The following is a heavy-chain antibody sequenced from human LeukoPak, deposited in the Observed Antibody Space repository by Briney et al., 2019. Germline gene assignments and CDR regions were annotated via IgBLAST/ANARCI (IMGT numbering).Heavy chain of an antibody. CDR1: GGSINYFY. CDR2: ISYSGNT. D-gene: IGHD3-10*01. Sequence: SETLSLTCTVPGGSINYFYWSWIRQPPGGGLEWIGYISYSGNTNYNPSLKSRVTISVDTSKNHFSLKLSSVTAADTAVYYCARDRWFGETPYFDLWGRGTTVTVSS. J-gene: IGHJ2*01. V-gene: IGHV4-59*01. CDR3: ARDRWFGETPYFDL.